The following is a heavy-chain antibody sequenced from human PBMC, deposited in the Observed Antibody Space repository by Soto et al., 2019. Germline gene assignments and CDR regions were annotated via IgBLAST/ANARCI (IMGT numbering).Heavy chain of an antibody. J-gene: IGHJ6*02. CDR2: IKQGGNEK. CDR3: VGALTYEVPYYYYGTDV. V-gene: IGHV3-7*01. Sequence: GGSLRLSCAASGFSFSTYLMSWVRQAPGKGLEWVANIKQGGNEKFYVDSVKGRFTISRDNDKKSLYLQMDSLRVEDTAVYYCVGALTYEVPYYYYGTDVWGQGTTVTVSS. CDR1: GFSFSTYL. D-gene: IGHD3-16*01.